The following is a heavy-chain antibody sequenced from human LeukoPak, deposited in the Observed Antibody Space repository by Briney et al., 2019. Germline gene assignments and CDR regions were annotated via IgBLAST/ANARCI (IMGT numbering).Heavy chain of an antibody. CDR1: GYTFTSYG. Sequence: ASVEVSCKASGYTFTSYGISWVRQAPGQGLEWMGWISAYNGNTNYAQKLQGRVTMTTDTSTSTAYMELRSLRSDDTAVYYCARDSAYDILTGQHYYYGMDVWGQGTTVTVSS. D-gene: IGHD3-9*01. J-gene: IGHJ6*02. CDR3: ARDSAYDILTGQHYYYGMDV. CDR2: ISAYNGNT. V-gene: IGHV1-18*01.